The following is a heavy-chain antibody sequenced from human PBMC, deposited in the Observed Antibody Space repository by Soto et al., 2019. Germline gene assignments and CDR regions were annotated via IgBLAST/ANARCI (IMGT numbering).Heavy chain of an antibody. Sequence: PSETLSLTCTVSGGSISSSSYYWGWIRQPPGKGLEWIGSNYYSGSTYYNPSLKSRVTISVDTSKNQFSLKLSSVTAADTAVYYCARLDYYDSSGYFGRSDPFDYWGQGTLVTVSS. V-gene: IGHV4-39*01. J-gene: IGHJ4*02. CDR2: NYYSGST. D-gene: IGHD3-22*01. CDR3: ARLDYYDSSGYFGRSDPFDY. CDR1: GGSISSSSYY.